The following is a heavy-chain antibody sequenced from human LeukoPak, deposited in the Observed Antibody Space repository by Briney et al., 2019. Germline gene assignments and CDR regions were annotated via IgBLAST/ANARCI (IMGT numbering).Heavy chain of an antibody. CDR2: IYYSGST. Sequence: SETLSLTCTVSGGSISSSSYYWGWIRQPPGKGLEWIGSIYYSGSTYYNPSLKSRVTISVDTSKNQFSLKLSSVTAADTAVYYCAREGGVYASWSRSKNFYYYYMDVWGTGTTVTVSS. D-gene: IGHD2-8*01. CDR3: AREGGVYASWSRSKNFYYYYMDV. CDR1: GGSISSSSYY. V-gene: IGHV4-39*07. J-gene: IGHJ6*03.